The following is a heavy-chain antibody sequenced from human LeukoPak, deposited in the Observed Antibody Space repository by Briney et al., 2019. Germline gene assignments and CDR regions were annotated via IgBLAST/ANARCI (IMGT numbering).Heavy chain of an antibody. CDR2: ISSSGSTI. D-gene: IGHD3-10*02. J-gene: IGHJ6*04. V-gene: IGHV3-48*03. CDR3: AELGITMIGGV. Sequence: GGSLRLSCAASGFTFSSYEMNWVRQAPGKGLEWVSYISSSGSTIYYADSVKGRFTISRDDAKNSLYLQMNSLRAEDTAVYYCAELGITMIGGVWGKGPTVTISS. CDR1: GFTFSSYE.